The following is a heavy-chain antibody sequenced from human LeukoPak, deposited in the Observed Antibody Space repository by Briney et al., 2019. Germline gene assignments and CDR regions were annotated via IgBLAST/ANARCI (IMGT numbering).Heavy chain of an antibody. CDR2: IYYSGST. D-gene: IGHD1-14*01. CDR1: GGSISSSY. V-gene: IGHV4-59*01. CDR3: ARDRTGFEY. J-gene: IGHJ4*02. Sequence: SETLSLTCTVFGGSISSSYWSWIRQPPGKGLEWIGYIYYSGSTNYNPSLKSRVTISVDTSKNQFSLKLSSVTAADTAVYYCARDRTGFEYWGQGTLVTVSS.